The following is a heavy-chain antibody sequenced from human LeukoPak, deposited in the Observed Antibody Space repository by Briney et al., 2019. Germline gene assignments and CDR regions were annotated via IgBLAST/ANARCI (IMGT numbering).Heavy chain of an antibody. CDR3: ACGDHLGPFHY. Sequence: GRALRLSCAASGFTFSSYGMHWVRQAPGKGLEWVAVIWYDGSNKYYADSVKGRFTISRDNSKNTLYLQMNSLRAEDTAVYYCACGDHLGPFHYWAQGTLVTVSS. CDR2: IWYDGSNK. V-gene: IGHV3-33*01. J-gene: IGHJ4*02. CDR1: GFTFSSYG. D-gene: IGHD4-17*01.